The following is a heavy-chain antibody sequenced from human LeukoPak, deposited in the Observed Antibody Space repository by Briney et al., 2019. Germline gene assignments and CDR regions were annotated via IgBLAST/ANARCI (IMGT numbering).Heavy chain of an antibody. CDR3: ARPYCSSTSCYHYGMDV. Sequence: GGSLRLSCAASGFTFSSYWMSWVRQAPGKGLEWVANIKQDGSEKYYVDSVKGRFTISRDNAKNSLYLQMNSLRAEDTAVCYCARPYCSSTSCYHYGMDVWGQGTTVTVSS. D-gene: IGHD2-2*01. CDR2: IKQDGSEK. V-gene: IGHV3-7*01. CDR1: GFTFSSYW. J-gene: IGHJ6*02.